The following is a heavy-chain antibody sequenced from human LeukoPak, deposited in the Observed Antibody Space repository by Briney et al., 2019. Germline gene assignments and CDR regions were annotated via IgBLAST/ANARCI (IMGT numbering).Heavy chain of an antibody. V-gene: IGHV4-59*12. J-gene: IGHJ4*02. Sequence: PSETLSLTCTVSGCSISSYYRSWIRQPPGKGLEWIGYIYYSGSTNYNPSLKSRVTISVDTSKNQFSLKLSTVTAADTAVYYCATSTAYYYDSSGYSLDYWGQGTLVTVSS. CDR3: ATSTAYYYDSSGYSLDY. CDR1: GCSISSYY. CDR2: IYYSGST. D-gene: IGHD3-22*01.